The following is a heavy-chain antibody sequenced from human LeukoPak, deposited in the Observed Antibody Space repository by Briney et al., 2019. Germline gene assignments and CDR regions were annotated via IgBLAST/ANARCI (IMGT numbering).Heavy chain of an antibody. D-gene: IGHD2-21*02. Sequence: GGSLRLSCAASGFXFSNYAMSWVRQAPGKGLEWVSVISGSGGSTYYADSVKGRFTISRDNSKNTLYLQMNSLRAEDTAVYYCAREGRCGGDCYYDYWGQGTLVTVSS. J-gene: IGHJ4*02. V-gene: IGHV3-23*01. CDR1: GFXFSNYA. CDR2: ISGSGGST. CDR3: AREGRCGGDCYYDY.